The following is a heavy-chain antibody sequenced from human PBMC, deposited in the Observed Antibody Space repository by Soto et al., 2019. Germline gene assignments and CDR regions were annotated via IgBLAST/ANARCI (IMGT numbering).Heavy chain of an antibody. CDR1: GFTLSDYY. CDR3: AKGFYGDHPFDY. D-gene: IGHD4-17*01. CDR2: ISNNGRTM. V-gene: IGHV3-11*04. J-gene: IGHJ4*01. Sequence: VRLVESGGGSVRPGGSLRLSCVASGFTLSDYYMSWIRQTPGKGLEWTSYISNNGRTMYYRDSVKGRFTISRDNTKNTLYLQMNSLRAEDTAVYYCAKGFYGDHPFDYGGQGTLVTVSS.